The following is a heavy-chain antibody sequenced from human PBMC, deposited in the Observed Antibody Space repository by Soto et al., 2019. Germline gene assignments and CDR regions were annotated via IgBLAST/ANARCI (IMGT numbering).Heavy chain of an antibody. D-gene: IGHD3-16*02. CDR3: AKRPNMITFGGVIVWIDY. Sequence: EVQLLESGGGLVQPGGSLRLSCAASGFTFSSYAMSWVRQAPGKGLEWVSAISGSGGSTYYADSVKGRFTISRDNSKNTLYLQMNSLRAEDTAVYYCAKRPNMITFGGVIVWIDYWGQGTLVTVSS. V-gene: IGHV3-23*01. CDR1: GFTFSSYA. CDR2: ISGSGGST. J-gene: IGHJ4*02.